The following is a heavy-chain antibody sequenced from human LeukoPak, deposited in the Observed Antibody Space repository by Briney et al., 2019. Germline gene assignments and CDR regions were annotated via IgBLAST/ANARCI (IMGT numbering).Heavy chain of an antibody. J-gene: IGHJ6*03. V-gene: IGHV1-8*01. D-gene: IGHD6-6*01. CDR1: GYTFTSYD. CDR3: ARALVHIEYSSSSYYYMDV. Sequence: ASVKVSCKASGYTFTSYDINWVRQATGQGLEWMGWMNPNSGNTGYAQKFQGRVTMTRNTSISTAYMELSSLRSEDTAVYYCARALVHIEYSSSSYYYMDVWGKGTTVTVSS. CDR2: MNPNSGNT.